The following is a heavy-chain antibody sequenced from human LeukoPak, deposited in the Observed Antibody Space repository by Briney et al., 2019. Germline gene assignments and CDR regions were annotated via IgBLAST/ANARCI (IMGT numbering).Heavy chain of an antibody. CDR2: ISFDATDK. V-gene: IGHV3-30*18. D-gene: IGHD1-1*01. Sequence: GGSLRLSCTASGVTFSNYAIHWVRQAPGKGLEWVAVISFDATDKQYADSVNGRFFVTRDTPMNTVHLQLNNLRSEDSAVYYCAKPMAERRALTPYFDFWGQGALVTASS. J-gene: IGHJ4*02. CDR1: GVTFSNYA. CDR3: AKPMAERRALTPYFDF.